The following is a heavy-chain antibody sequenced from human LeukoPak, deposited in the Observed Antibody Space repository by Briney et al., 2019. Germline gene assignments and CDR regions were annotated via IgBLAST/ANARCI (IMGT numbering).Heavy chain of an antibody. D-gene: IGHD3-22*01. CDR1: GGPISDYY. V-gene: IGHV4-59*01. Sequence: SETLSLTCNVSGGPISDYYWSWIRQPPGKGLEWIGYTYFRGTTNYSPSFQSRVSISVDTSKNQFSLRLTSVTAEDTAVYYCARDRFYDNSGFRRLDFWGQGLLVTVSS. J-gene: IGHJ4*02. CDR2: TYFRGTT. CDR3: ARDRFYDNSGFRRLDF.